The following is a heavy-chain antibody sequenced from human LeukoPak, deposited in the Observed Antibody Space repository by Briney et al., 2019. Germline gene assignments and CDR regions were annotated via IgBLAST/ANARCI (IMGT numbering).Heavy chain of an antibody. CDR1: GFTFSNYW. CDR2: INSDGSST. Sequence: PGGSLRLSCAASGFTFSNYWMHWVRQAPGKGLVWVSRINSDGSSTNYADSVKGRFTISRDNAKNTLYLQMNSLRAEDTAVYYCAKGNDYGYYLGYYMDVWGKGTTVTVSS. V-gene: IGHV3-74*01. J-gene: IGHJ6*03. D-gene: IGHD4-17*01. CDR3: AKGNDYGYYLGYYMDV.